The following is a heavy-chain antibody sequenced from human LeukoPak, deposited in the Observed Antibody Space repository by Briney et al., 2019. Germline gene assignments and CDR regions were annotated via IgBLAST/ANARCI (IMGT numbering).Heavy chain of an antibody. CDR3: ARHVLYSYGPQWWFDP. V-gene: IGHV5-10-1*01. D-gene: IGHD5-18*01. CDR1: GYIFTNYR. Sequence: PGESLMISCKGSGYIFTNYRISWVRHMPGRGLEWMGWIDASDSYTNYSPSFQGHITISADKSSSTAYLQWSSLKASDTAIYYCARHVLYSYGPQWWFDPWGQGTLVTVSS. CDR2: IDASDSYT. J-gene: IGHJ5*02.